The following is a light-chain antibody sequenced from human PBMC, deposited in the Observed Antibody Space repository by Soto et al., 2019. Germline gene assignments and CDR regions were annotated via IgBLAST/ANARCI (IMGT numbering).Light chain of an antibody. J-gene: IGKJ2*01. Sequence: EVVLTQSPGTLSLSPGERATLSCRASQSVSNNYVAWYQQKPGQAPTLLIFGSSDRATGIPDRFSGSGSGTDFTLTISRLEPEDFAVYYCQQYGSSPPYTFGQGTKLEIK. CDR2: GSS. CDR1: QSVSNNY. V-gene: IGKV3-20*01. CDR3: QQYGSSPPYT.